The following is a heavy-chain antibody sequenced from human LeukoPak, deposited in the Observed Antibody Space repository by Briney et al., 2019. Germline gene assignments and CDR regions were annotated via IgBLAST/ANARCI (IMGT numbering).Heavy chain of an antibody. D-gene: IGHD6-19*01. CDR1: GGTFSSYA. CDR3: ARDSEQWLVMGYFDY. Sequence: GASVKVSCKASGGTFSSYAISWVRQAPGQGLEWMGRIIPIFGTANYAQKFQGRVTITTDESTSTAYMELSSLRSEDTAVYYCARDSEQWLVMGYFDYWGQGTLVTVSS. J-gene: IGHJ4*02. V-gene: IGHV1-69*05. CDR2: IIPIFGTA.